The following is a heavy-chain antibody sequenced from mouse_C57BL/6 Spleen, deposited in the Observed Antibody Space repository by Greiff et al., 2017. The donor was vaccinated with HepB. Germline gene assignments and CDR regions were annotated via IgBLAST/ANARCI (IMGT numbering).Heavy chain of an antibody. J-gene: IGHJ1*03. CDR3: ARPSYYGKGDWYFDV. CDR2: ISDGGSYT. V-gene: IGHV5-4*03. CDR1: GFTFSSYA. Sequence: EVKVVESGGGLVKPGGSLKLSCAASGFTFSSYAMSWVRQTPEKRLEWVATISDGGSYTYYPDNVKGRFTISRDNAKNNLYLQMSHLKSEDTAMYYSARPSYYGKGDWYFDVWGTGTTVTVSS. D-gene: IGHD1-1*01.